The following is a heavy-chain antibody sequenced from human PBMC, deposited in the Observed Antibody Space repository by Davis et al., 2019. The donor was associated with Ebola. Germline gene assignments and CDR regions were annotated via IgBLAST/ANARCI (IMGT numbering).Heavy chain of an antibody. CDR1: GFTFSNNW. V-gene: IGHV3-74*01. D-gene: IGHD6-19*01. Sequence: HTGGSLRLSCAASGFTFSNNWMHWVRHAPGKGLVWVSRINTDGTTTSYADSVKGRFTISRDNAKNSLYLQMNSLRAEDTAVYYCARDREDSSSWYGFQYWGQGTLVTVSS. CDR2: INTDGTTT. CDR3: ARDREDSSSWYGFQY. J-gene: IGHJ4*02.